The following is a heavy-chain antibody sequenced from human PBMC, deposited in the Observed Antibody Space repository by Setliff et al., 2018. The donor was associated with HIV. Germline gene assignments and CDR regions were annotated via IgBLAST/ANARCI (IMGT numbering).Heavy chain of an antibody. CDR1: GFTLTSYS. CDR3: AMSDNYYGAGSPI. V-gene: IGHV3-21*01. J-gene: IGHJ4*02. D-gene: IGHD3-10*01. Sequence: GGSLRLSCAASGFTLTSYSMNWVRQAPGRGLEWLSSINTNTLYIYYAASVKRRFTISRDDGKNSLLLQMTSLRTEDTGVYYRAMSDNYYGAGSPIWGQGTLVTVSS. CDR2: INTNTLYI.